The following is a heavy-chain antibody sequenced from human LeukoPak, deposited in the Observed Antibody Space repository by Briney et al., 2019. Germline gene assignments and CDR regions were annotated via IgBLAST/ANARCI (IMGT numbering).Heavy chain of an antibody. CDR2: INPNSGGT. V-gene: IGHV1-2*02. CDR1: GYTFTGYY. J-gene: IGHJ4*02. Sequence: GASVKVSCKASGYTFTGYYMHWVRQAPGQGLEWMGWINPNSGGTNYAQKFQGRVTMTRDTSISTAYMELSRLRSDGTAVYYCARDDSSGFQFDYWGQGTLVTVSS. D-gene: IGHD3-22*01. CDR3: ARDDSSGFQFDY.